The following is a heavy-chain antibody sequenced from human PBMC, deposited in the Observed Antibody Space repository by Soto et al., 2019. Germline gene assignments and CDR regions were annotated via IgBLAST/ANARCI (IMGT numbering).Heavy chain of an antibody. D-gene: IGHD5-18*01. V-gene: IGHV5-51*01. J-gene: IGHJ4*02. CDR1: GYIIKNYW. Sequence: GESLKISCKASGYIIKNYWIGWVRQMPGQGLEWMGIVFPDDSDTRYSPSFQGQVTMSADKSISTAYLQWSSLKASDTAMYYCARQGQYNYGSNDYWGQGTLVTVSS. CDR3: ARQGQYNYGSNDY. CDR2: VFPDDSDT.